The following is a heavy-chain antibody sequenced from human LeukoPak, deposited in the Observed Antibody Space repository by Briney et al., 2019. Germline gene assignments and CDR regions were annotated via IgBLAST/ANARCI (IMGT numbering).Heavy chain of an antibody. CDR1: GGTFSSYA. CDR3: ARAKLAVAGTPFDY. J-gene: IGHJ4*02. CDR2: IIPIFGTA. D-gene: IGHD6-19*01. Sequence: SVKLSCKASGGTFSSYATSWVRQAPGQGLEWMGRIIPIFGTANYAQKFQGRVTITTDESTSTAYMELSSLRSEDTAVYYCARAKLAVAGTPFDYWGQGTLVTVSS. V-gene: IGHV1-69*05.